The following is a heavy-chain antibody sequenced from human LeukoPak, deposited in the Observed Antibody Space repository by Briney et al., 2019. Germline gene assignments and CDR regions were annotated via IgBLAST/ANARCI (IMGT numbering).Heavy chain of an antibody. CDR3: SSYDNSGYYYRNY. Sequence: GRSLRLSCAASGFTFSGSAIHWVRQASGKGLEWVGRVRTKGNGYATQYAAPVKGRFTISRDDSKNTAYLQMNSLKTEDTAVYFCSSYDNSGYYYRNYWGQGTLVTVSS. CDR1: GFTFSGSA. D-gene: IGHD3-22*01. CDR2: VRTKGNGYAT. V-gene: IGHV3-73*01. J-gene: IGHJ4*02.